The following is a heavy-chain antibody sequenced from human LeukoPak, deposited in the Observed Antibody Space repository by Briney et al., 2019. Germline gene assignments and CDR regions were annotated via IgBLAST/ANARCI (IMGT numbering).Heavy chain of an antibody. D-gene: IGHD6-13*01. CDR2: IYYSGST. J-gene: IGHJ4*02. V-gene: IGHV4-39*07. CDR1: GGSISSSSYY. Sequence: SETLSLTCSVSGGSISSSSYYWGWIGQPPGKGLEWIGSIYYSGSTYYNPSLKSRVTISVDTSKNQFSLKLSSVTAADTAVYYCARDTSAAGIRWGQGTLVTVSS. CDR3: ARDTSAAGIR.